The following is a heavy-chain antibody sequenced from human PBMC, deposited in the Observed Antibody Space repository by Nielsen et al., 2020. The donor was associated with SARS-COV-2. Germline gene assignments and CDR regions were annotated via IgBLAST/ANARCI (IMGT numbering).Heavy chain of an antibody. Sequence: SETLSLTCAVYGGSFSGYYWSWIRQPPGKGLEWIGEINHSGSTNYNPSLKSRVTISVDTSKNQFSLKLSSVTAADTAVYYCARDTKIQLWLGPFDYWGQGTLVTASS. D-gene: IGHD5-18*01. CDR2: INHSGST. V-gene: IGHV4-34*01. CDR1: GGSFSGYY. CDR3: ARDTKIQLWLGPFDY. J-gene: IGHJ4*02.